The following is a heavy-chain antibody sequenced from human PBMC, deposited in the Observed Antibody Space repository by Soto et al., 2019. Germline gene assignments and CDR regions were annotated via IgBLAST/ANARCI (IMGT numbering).Heavy chain of an antibody. Sequence: SETLSLTCTVSGGSMSSYYWSWIRQPPGKGLEWIGSIYYSGNTNYNPSLKSRVTISVDTSKSQFSLILSSVTAADTAVYYCARFPGYSHYFDYWGQGSLVTVSS. J-gene: IGHJ4*02. CDR3: ARFPGYSHYFDY. V-gene: IGHV4-59*08. D-gene: IGHD5-18*01. CDR1: GGSMSSYY. CDR2: IYYSGNT.